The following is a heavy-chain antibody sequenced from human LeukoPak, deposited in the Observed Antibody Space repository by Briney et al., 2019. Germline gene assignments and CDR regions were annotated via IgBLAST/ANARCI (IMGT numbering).Heavy chain of an antibody. Sequence: GGSLRLSCAASGFTFRSYAMSWVRQAPARGLEWVSSLRGDGETFYAKSVKGRFTLSRDESRNTVYLQMNKLRVEDTVVYFCAKASWLSGADAVLWGQGTLVTVSS. CDR3: AKASWLSGADAVL. D-gene: IGHD3-10*01. J-gene: IGHJ4*02. V-gene: IGHV3-23*01. CDR1: GFTFRSYA. CDR2: LRGDGET.